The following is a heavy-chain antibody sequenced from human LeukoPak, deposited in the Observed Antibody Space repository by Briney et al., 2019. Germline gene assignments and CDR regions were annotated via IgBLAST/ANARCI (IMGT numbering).Heavy chain of an antibody. Sequence: GGSLRLSCAASGFTFSSHSMNWVRQAPGKGLEWISYISSGSKIIYYADSVKGRFTISRDNAKNSLYLQMNSLRDEDTAVYYCARGPYGDYVDAFDIWGQGTMVTVSS. V-gene: IGHV3-48*02. J-gene: IGHJ3*02. CDR2: ISSGSKII. D-gene: IGHD4-17*01. CDR1: GFTFSSHS. CDR3: ARGPYGDYVDAFDI.